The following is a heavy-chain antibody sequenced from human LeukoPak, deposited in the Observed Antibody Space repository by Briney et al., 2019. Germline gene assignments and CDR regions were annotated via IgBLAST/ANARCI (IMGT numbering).Heavy chain of an antibody. V-gene: IGHV3-23*01. J-gene: IGHJ6*02. D-gene: IGHD5-24*01. Sequence: GGSLRLSCAASGFTFSSYAMSWVRQALGKGLEWVSAISGSGGSTYYADSVKGRFTISRDNSKNTLYLQMNSLRAEDTAVYYCAKVMGYYYYGMDVWGQGTTVTVSS. CDR1: GFTFSSYA. CDR3: AKVMGYYYYGMDV. CDR2: ISGSGGST.